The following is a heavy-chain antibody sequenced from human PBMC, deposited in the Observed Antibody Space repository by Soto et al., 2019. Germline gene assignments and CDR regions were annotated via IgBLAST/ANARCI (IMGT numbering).Heavy chain of an antibody. D-gene: IGHD3-16*01. J-gene: IGHJ4*02. CDR1: GGSTSNIY. V-gene: IGHV4-59*01. Sequence: SETLSLTCPVSGGSTSNIYWTWIRQSPGKGLEWIGYTHNSGTTSYSPSLESRVTMSVDTSKNHGSLKMTSVTAADTAVYYCARGGWSLDYWGQGILVTVS. CDR3: ARGGWSLDY. CDR2: THNSGTT.